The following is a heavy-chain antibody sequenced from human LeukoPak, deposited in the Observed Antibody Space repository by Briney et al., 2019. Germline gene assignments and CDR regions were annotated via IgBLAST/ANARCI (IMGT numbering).Heavy chain of an antibody. V-gene: IGHV3-21*01. CDR2: INDSNNYI. D-gene: IGHD3-10*01. Sequence: PGDSLTLSCVAYGXPFCLLPVDWLPRSTGKGPVWVGSINDSNNYIHYADSVRGRFTISRDNTRNSLFLQMEGLRVDDTAVYFCAKDVSGVAEGVDLWGQGTVVTVSS. J-gene: IGHJ4*01. CDR3: AKDVSGVAEGVDL. CDR1: GXPFCLLP.